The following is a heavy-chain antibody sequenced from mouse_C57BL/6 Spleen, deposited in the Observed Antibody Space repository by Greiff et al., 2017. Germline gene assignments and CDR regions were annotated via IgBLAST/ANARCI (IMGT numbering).Heavy chain of an antibody. V-gene: IGHV10-1*01. J-gene: IGHJ3*01. Sequence: EADGGLVQPKGSLKLSCAASGFSFNTYAMNWVRQAPGKGLEWVARIRSKSNNYATYYADSVKDRFTISRDDSESMLYLQMNNLKTEDTAMYYCVRLGFAYWGQGTLVTVSA. CDR1: GFSFNTYA. CDR2: IRSKSNNYAT. CDR3: VRLGFAY.